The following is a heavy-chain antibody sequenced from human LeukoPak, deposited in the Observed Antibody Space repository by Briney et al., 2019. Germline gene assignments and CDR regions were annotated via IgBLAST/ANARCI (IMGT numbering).Heavy chain of an antibody. CDR2: ISPYNGNT. V-gene: IGHV1-18*01. J-gene: IGHJ4*02. CDR1: VYTFTNYD. Sequence: ASVKVSCKASVYTFTNYDISCGRQSPGQRLEWMGWISPYNGNTNYTQKLQARVTMTTDTSTSTAYMELWSLRSDDTAMYYCARDGRSWFYWGQGTLVTVSS. D-gene: IGHD6-13*01. CDR3: ARDGRSWFY.